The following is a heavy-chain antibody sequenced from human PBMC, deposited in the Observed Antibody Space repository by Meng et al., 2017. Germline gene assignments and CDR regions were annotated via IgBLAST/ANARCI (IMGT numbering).Heavy chain of an antibody. CDR3: ARGSAHIAVASSWFDP. CDR1: GGSFSGYY. D-gene: IGHD6-19*01. V-gene: IGHV4-34*01. Sequence: QVQLQQVGAGLLKPSETLSLTCAVYGGSFSGYYWSWIRQPTGKGLEWIGEINHSGSTNYNPSLKSRVTISVDTSKNQFSLKLSSVTAADTAVYYCARGSAHIAVASSWFDPWGQGTLVTVSS. J-gene: IGHJ5*02. CDR2: INHSGST.